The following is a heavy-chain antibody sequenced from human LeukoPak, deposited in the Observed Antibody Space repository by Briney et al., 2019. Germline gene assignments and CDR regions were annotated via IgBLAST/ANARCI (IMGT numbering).Heavy chain of an antibody. Sequence: PSETLSLTCAVYCGSFSGYYWSWIRQPPGKGLEWIGEINHSGSTNYNPSLKRRVTISVDTSKNQFSLKLSSVTAADTAVYYCASRGGYYDFWSGYYAEYNWFDPWGQGTLVTVSS. D-gene: IGHD3-3*01. J-gene: IGHJ5*02. CDR3: ASRGGYYDFWSGYYAEYNWFDP. CDR2: INHSGST. V-gene: IGHV4-34*01. CDR1: CGSFSGYY.